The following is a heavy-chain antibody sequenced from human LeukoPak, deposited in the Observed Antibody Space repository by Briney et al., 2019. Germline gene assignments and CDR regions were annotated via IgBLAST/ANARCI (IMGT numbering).Heavy chain of an antibody. CDR3: ARALRGGMIVGGRWAFDI. Sequence: KPSETLSLTCTVSGGSISSYYWSWIRQPAGKGLEWIGRIYTSGSTNYNPSLKSRVTMSVDPSKNQFSLKLSSVTAADTAVYYCARALRGGMIVGGRWAFDIWGQGTMVTVSS. CDR2: IYTSGST. J-gene: IGHJ3*02. D-gene: IGHD3-22*01. CDR1: GGSISSYY. V-gene: IGHV4-4*07.